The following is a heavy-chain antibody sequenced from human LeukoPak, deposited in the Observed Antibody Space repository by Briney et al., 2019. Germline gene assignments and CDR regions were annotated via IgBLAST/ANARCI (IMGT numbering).Heavy chain of an antibody. J-gene: IGHJ4*02. Sequence: SETLSLTCTVSGGSISSSYWSWIRQPPGTGLEWIGYIYYSGSTNYNPSLKSRVTISVDSSKNQFSLKLTSVTAADTAVYYCARVTSVWYYFDYWGQGTLVTVSS. CDR2: IYYSGST. D-gene: IGHD6-19*01. CDR1: GGSISSSY. CDR3: ARVTSVWYYFDY. V-gene: IGHV4-59*01.